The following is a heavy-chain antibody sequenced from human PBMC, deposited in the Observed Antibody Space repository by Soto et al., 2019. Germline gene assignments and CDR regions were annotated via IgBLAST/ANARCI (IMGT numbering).Heavy chain of an antibody. Sequence: SETLSLTCTVSGGSISSYYWSWIRQPPGKGLEWIGYIYYSGSTNYNPSLKSRVTISVDTSKNQFSLKLSSVTAADTAVYYCARGTPRGFGELWYYYYGMDVWGQGTTVTVSS. CDR2: IYYSGST. J-gene: IGHJ6*02. CDR1: GGSISSYY. D-gene: IGHD3-10*01. V-gene: IGHV4-59*01. CDR3: ARGTPRGFGELWYYYYGMDV.